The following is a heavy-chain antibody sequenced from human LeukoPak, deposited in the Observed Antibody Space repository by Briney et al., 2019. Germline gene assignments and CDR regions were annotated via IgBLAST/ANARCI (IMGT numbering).Heavy chain of an antibody. Sequence: GGSLRLSCVASGFILSTSEMNWVRQAPGKGLEWISYITNSGSTTFYADSVKGRFSISRDNANNSLFLQMNSLRAEDTAVYYCTRDVRLRHKYYYMDVWGKGTTVTVSS. CDR3: TRDVRLRHKYYYMDV. V-gene: IGHV3-48*03. J-gene: IGHJ6*03. CDR1: GFILSTSE. CDR2: ITNSGSTT. D-gene: IGHD4-17*01.